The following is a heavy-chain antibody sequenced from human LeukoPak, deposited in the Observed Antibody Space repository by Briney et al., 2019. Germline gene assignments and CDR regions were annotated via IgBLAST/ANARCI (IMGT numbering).Heavy chain of an antibody. CDR3: ARHRDEDWSFDL. Sequence: SVKVSCKASGGTFSNYAISWVRQAPGQGLEWMGGIIPIFGSANYAQKFQGRVTITADESTSTAYMELSSLRSEDTAVHYCARHRDEDWSFDLWAVAPWSLSPQ. CDR2: IIPIFGSA. D-gene: IGHD5-24*01. V-gene: IGHV1-69*13. J-gene: IGHJ2*01. CDR1: GGTFSNYA.